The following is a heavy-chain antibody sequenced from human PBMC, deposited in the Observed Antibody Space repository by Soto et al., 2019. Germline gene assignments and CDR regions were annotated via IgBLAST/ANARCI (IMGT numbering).Heavy chain of an antibody. J-gene: IGHJ6*02. D-gene: IGHD6-19*01. CDR3: AKQDRSSGWYLLDYYSYGMDV. V-gene: IGHV3-23*01. CDR1: GFTFSSYA. CDR2: ISGSGGST. Sequence: GGSLRLSCAASGFTFSSYAMSWVRQAPGKGLEWVSAISGSGGSTYYADSVKGRFTISRDNSKNTLYLQMNSLRAEDTAVYYCAKQDRSSGWYLLDYYSYGMDVWGQGTTVTVSS.